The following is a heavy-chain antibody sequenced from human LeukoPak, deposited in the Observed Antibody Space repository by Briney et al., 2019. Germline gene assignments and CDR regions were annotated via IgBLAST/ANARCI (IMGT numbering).Heavy chain of an antibody. CDR3: ARGEIAAAPSAEYFQH. CDR1: GFTFSSYS. D-gene: IGHD6-13*01. Sequence: GGSLRLSCAASGFTFSSYSMNWVRQAPGKGLEWVSYISSSSSTIYYADSVKGRFTISRDNAKNSLYLQMNSLRAEDTAVYYCARGEIAAAPSAEYFQHWGQGTLVTVSS. J-gene: IGHJ1*01. CDR2: ISSSSSTI. V-gene: IGHV3-48*01.